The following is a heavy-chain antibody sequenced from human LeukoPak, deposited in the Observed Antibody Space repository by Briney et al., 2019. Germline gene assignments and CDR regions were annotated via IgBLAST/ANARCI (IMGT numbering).Heavy chain of an antibody. CDR1: GFTFSSYS. CDR2: ISSSSSTI. J-gene: IGHJ4*02. CDR3: ARVCSTSCYGSFDS. D-gene: IGHD2-2*01. Sequence: GGSLRLSCAASGFTFSSYSMNWVRQAPGKGLEWVSYISSSSSTIYYADSVKGRFTISRDNAKNSLYLQMNSLRAEDTAVYYCARVCSTSCYGSFDSWGQGTLVTVSS. V-gene: IGHV3-48*04.